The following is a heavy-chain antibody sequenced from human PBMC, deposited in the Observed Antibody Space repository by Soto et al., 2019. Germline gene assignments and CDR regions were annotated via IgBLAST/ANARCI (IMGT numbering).Heavy chain of an antibody. D-gene: IGHD6-13*01. CDR1: GFTFSTSG. Sequence: QVQMVESGGGVVQPGTSLRLSCATSGFTFSTSGMHWVRQAPGKGLEWVAMISHDGSVTYYTDSVQGRFTIARDTPTNTLYLQMNSLRDEDTSIYYCAQDWGSSGWYKGFAPWGQGTRVTAS. CDR2: ISHDGSVT. CDR3: AQDWGSSGWYKGFAP. V-gene: IGHV3-30*18. J-gene: IGHJ5*02.